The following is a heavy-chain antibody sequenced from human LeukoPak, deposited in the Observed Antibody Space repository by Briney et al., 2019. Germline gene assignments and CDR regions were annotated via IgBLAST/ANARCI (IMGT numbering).Heavy chain of an antibody. CDR2: IYTSGST. V-gene: IGHV4-61*02. CDR1: GGSFSSSSYY. CDR3: ARANYYGSGASALVWFDP. D-gene: IGHD3-10*01. J-gene: IGHJ5*02. Sequence: SETLSLTCTVSGGSFSSSSYYWGWIRQPAGKGLEWIGRIYTSGSTNYNPSLKSRVTISVDTSKNQFSLKLSSVTAADTAVYYCARANYYGSGASALVWFDPWGQGTLVTVSS.